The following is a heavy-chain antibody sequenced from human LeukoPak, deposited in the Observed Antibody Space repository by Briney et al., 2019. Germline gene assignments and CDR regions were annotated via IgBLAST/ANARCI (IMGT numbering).Heavy chain of an antibody. CDR3: ARVEKQYQLLTYYYYYYMDV. Sequence: GGSLRLSCAASGFTFLDYYMSWIRQAPGKGLEWVSYISSSGTTIYYADSVKGRFTISRDNAKNSLFLQMNSLRADDTAVYYCARVEKQYQLLTYYYYYYMDVWGKGTTVTISS. CDR2: ISSSGTTI. J-gene: IGHJ6*03. CDR1: GFTFLDYY. D-gene: IGHD2-2*01. V-gene: IGHV3-11*01.